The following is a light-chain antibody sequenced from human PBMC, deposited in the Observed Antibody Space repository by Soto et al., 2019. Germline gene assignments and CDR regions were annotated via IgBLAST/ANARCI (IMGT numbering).Light chain of an antibody. V-gene: IGKV3-20*01. CDR2: GAS. J-gene: IGKJ5*01. Sequence: EVVLTQSPGTLSLSPGERATLCCRASQSIGSSYLAWYQQKHGQAPRLIIYGASSRATGIPGRFSGGGSGTDCSLTISRLDPEDFAVYYCQQYSSSPITLGQGTRLEI. CDR3: QQYSSSPIT. CDR1: QSIGSSY.